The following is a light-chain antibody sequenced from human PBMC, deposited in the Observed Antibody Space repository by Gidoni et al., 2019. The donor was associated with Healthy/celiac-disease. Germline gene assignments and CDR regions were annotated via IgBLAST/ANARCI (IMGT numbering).Light chain of an antibody. Sequence: QSVLTQPPSVSGAPGQRVTISCTGSSSNIGARYDVHWYQQLPGTAPKLLIYGNSNRPSGVPDRFSGPKSGTSASLAITGLQAEDEADYYCQSYDSSLSGVVFGGGTKLTVL. V-gene: IGLV1-40*01. CDR1: SSNIGARYD. CDR3: QSYDSSLSGVV. CDR2: GNS. J-gene: IGLJ2*01.